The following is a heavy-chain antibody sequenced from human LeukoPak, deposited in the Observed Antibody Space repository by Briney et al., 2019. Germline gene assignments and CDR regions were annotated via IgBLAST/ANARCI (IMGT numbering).Heavy chain of an antibody. J-gene: IGHJ1*01. Sequence: SQTLSVTCTVSGGAISSGASFWSWIRPHPGKGLDWIGFIYYRATTYYDPSLESRVIISVDTSKNHFSLKLSSVTAAATAVYYCARAAYDSSGHRYFQHWGQGTLVTVSS. CDR1: GGAISSGASF. D-gene: IGHD3-22*01. CDR2: IYYRATT. CDR3: ARAAYDSSGHRYFQH. V-gene: IGHV4-31*03.